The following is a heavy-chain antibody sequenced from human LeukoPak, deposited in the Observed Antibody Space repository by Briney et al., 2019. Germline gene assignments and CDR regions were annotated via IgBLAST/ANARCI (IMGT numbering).Heavy chain of an antibody. CDR1: GFTSIAYA. CDR2: ISGGGVTT. J-gene: IGHJ4*02. V-gene: IGHV3-23*01. Sequence: GGSLRLSCVGSGFTSIAYALTWARQAPGKGLEWVSSISGGGVTTYYADSVKGRFTISRDNSKNTLYLQMNSLRAEDTAVYHCAKELTPSPRAFDYWGQGTLVTVSS. CDR3: AKELTPSPRAFDY.